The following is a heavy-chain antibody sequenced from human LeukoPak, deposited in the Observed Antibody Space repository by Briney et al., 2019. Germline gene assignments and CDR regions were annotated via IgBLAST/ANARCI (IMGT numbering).Heavy chain of an antibody. CDR1: GYTFTSYG. CDR3: ARPNYPGGSGSYGGTNWFDP. Sequence: ASVKVSCKASGYTFTSYGISWVRQAPGEGLEWMGWISGYNGNTNYAQKVQGRVTTTTDTSTSTAYMELRSLRSDDTAVYYCARPNYPGGSGSYGGTNWFDPWGQGTLVTVSS. CDR2: ISGYNGNT. D-gene: IGHD3-10*01. J-gene: IGHJ5*02. V-gene: IGHV1-18*01.